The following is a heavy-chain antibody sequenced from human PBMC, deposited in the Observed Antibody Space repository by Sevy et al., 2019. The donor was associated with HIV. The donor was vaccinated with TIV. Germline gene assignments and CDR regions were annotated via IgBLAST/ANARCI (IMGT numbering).Heavy chain of an antibody. CDR2: IKSDGSST. CDR1: GFTFSSYW. V-gene: IGHV3-74*01. CDR3: ATDRSGSTHVSYNWFVP. Sequence: GGSLRLSCAASGFTFSSYWMHWVRQVPGKGLVWVSRIKSDGSSTSYADSVKGRFTISSDNAKNTLYLQMNSLRTEDTAVYYCATDRSGSTHVSYNWFVPWGQGTLVTVSS. J-gene: IGHJ5*02. D-gene: IGHD1-26*01.